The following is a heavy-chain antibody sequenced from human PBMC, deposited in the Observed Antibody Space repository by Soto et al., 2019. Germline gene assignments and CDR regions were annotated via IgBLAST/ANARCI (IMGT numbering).Heavy chain of an antibody. CDR3: ARLQLGGDRMLNWFDP. CDR2: INVYNGDR. Sequence: QVQVVQSGPELKKPGASVKVSCKAQGYIFTKYGIGWVRQAPGHGLEWMGLINVYNGDRKVAQKFQDRVSMTTDTATDTAYMELKSLRSGDTVVYYCARLQLGGDRMLNWFDPWGQGTLVTVSS. CDR1: GYIFTKYG. V-gene: IGHV1-18*01. D-gene: IGHD2-21*02. J-gene: IGHJ5*02.